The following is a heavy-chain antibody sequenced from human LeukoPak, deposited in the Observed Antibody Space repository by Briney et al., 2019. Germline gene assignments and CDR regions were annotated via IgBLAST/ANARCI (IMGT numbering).Heavy chain of an antibody. Sequence: ASAKVSCKASGGTFSSYAISWVRQAPGQGLEWMGWMNPNSGNTGYAQKFQGRVTMTRNTSISTAYMELSSLRSEDTAVYYCASVASYYGSGSSGVFDYWGQGTLVTVSS. V-gene: IGHV1-8*02. CDR1: GGTFSSYA. CDR3: ASVASYYGSGSSGVFDY. CDR2: MNPNSGNT. J-gene: IGHJ4*02. D-gene: IGHD3-10*01.